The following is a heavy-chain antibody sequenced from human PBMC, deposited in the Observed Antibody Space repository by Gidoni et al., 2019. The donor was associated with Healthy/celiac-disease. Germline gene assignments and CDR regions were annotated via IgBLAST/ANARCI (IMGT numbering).Heavy chain of an antibody. Sequence: QITLKESGPTLVKPTQTLTLTCTFSGFSLSTSGVGVGWIRQPPGKALEWLALIYWDDDKRYSPSLKSRLTITKDTSKNQVVLTMTNMDPVDTATYYCAHRRGSSSVSNYYYGMDVWGQGTTVTVSS. CDR1: GFSLSTSGVG. CDR2: IYWDDDK. V-gene: IGHV2-5*02. CDR3: AHRRGSSSVSNYYYGMDV. D-gene: IGHD6-6*01. J-gene: IGHJ6*02.